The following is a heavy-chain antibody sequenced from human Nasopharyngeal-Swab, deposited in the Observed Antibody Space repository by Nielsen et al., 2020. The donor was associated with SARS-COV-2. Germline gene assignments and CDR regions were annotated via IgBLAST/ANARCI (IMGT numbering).Heavy chain of an antibody. CDR3: ATIYHFHSGGFSFQY. CDR2: VIPILATA. D-gene: IGHD3-22*01. V-gene: IGHV1-69*04. J-gene: IGHJ4*02. Sequence: SVKVSCKASGGTFNNYGISWVRPAPGQGLEWVGRVIPILATANYAQKFQDRVTITADKATNTAYMELSSLRSEDTAIYYCATIYHFHSGGFSFQYWGQGTLVTVSS. CDR1: GGTFNNYG.